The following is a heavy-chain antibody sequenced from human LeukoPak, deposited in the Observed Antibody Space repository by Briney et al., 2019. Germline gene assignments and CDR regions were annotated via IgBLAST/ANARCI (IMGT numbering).Heavy chain of an antibody. CDR2: IGRHGDT. CDR3: ARVSLSTSGYDDALEI. V-gene: IGHV3-13*04. CDR1: GSTLSNYD. Sequence: PGGSLRLSCAASGSTLSNYDMHWVRQPTGKGLEWVSAIGRHGDTYYAASVKGRFTISREYAKNSLYLQMNSLRVGDTAVYYCARVSLSTSGYDDALEIWGQGTVVTVSS. J-gene: IGHJ3*02. D-gene: IGHD5-12*01.